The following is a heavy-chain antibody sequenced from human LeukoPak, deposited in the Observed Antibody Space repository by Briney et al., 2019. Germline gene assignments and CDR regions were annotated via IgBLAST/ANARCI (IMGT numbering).Heavy chain of an antibody. CDR2: IDTSTTYM. CDR3: ARGAEYYYDSSGYFPFDY. V-gene: IGHV3-21*01. CDR1: GFTFSSYS. Sequence: GGSLRLSCAASGFTFSSYSMNWVRQAPGKGLEWVSSIDTSTTYMTYADSVKGRFTISRDNARNSLYLQMNSLRAEDTAVYYCARGAEYYYDSSGYFPFDYWGQGTLVTVSS. J-gene: IGHJ4*02. D-gene: IGHD3-22*01.